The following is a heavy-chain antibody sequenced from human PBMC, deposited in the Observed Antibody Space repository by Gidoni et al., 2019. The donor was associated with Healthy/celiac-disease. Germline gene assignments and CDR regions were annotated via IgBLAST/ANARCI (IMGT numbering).Heavy chain of an antibody. V-gene: IGHV4-39*07. CDR3: ARDPGHSSGWYVPSDY. CDR2: IYYSGST. Sequence: QLQLPESGPGLVKPSETLSLTCTVSGGSISSSSYYWGWIRQPPGKGLEWIGSIYYSGSTYYNPSLKSRVTISVDTSKNQFSLKLSSVTAADTAVYYCARDPGHSSGWYVPSDYWGQGTLVTVSS. D-gene: IGHD6-19*01. CDR1: GGSISSSSYY. J-gene: IGHJ4*02.